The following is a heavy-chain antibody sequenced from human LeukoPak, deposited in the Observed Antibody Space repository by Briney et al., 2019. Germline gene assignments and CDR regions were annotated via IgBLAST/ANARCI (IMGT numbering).Heavy chain of an antibody. V-gene: IGHV1-8*03. CDR3: ARGFPHYYDILAGYRYYYYMDA. J-gene: IGHJ6*03. Sequence: ASVKVSCKASGYTFTSYDINWVRQATGQGLEWMGWMNPNSGNTGYAQKFQGRVTITRNTSISTAYMELSSLRSEDTAVYYCARGFPHYYDILAGYRYYYYMDAWGKGTTVTVSS. D-gene: IGHD3-9*01. CDR2: MNPNSGNT. CDR1: GYTFTSYD.